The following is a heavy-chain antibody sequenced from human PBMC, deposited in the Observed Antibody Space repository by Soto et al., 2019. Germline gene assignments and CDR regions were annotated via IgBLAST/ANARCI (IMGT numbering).Heavy chain of an antibody. Sequence: SETLSLTCTVSVGSIISYYWSWIRQPPGKGLEWIGYIYYSGSTNYNPSLKSRVTISVDTSKNQFSLKLSSVTAADTAVYYCARGGGPHYYDSSGYYRPFDYWGQGTLVTVSS. CDR2: IYYSGST. D-gene: IGHD3-22*01. CDR3: ARGGGPHYYDSSGYYRPFDY. V-gene: IGHV4-59*01. CDR1: VGSIISYY. J-gene: IGHJ4*02.